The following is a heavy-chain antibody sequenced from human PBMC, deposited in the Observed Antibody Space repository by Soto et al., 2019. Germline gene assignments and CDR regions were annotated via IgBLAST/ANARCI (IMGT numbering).Heavy chain of an antibody. CDR1: GGSISGSTYY. Sequence: SETLSLTCTVSGGSISGSTYYWGYIRQPPGKGLEWIGYIYNSGSTNYNPSLKSRVTISVDTSKNQFSLKLSSVTAADTAVYYCARGRDGILDYWGQGTLVTVSS. CDR3: ARGRDGILDY. CDR2: IYNSGST. V-gene: IGHV4-61*05. D-gene: IGHD1-20*01. J-gene: IGHJ4*02.